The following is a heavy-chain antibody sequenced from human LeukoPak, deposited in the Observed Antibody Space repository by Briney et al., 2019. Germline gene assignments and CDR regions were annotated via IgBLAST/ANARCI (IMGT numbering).Heavy chain of an antibody. J-gene: IGHJ4*02. V-gene: IGHV1-18*01. CDR3: ARTGTVDYYYDSSGYYEGSDY. CDR1: GYTFTSYG. CDR2: ISAYNGNT. D-gene: IGHD3-22*01. Sequence: ASVKVSCKASGYTFTSYGISWVRQAPGQGLEWKGWISAYNGNTNYAQKLQGRVTMTTDTSTSTAYMELRSLRSDDTAVYYCARTGTVDYYYDSSGYYEGSDYWGQGTLVTVSS.